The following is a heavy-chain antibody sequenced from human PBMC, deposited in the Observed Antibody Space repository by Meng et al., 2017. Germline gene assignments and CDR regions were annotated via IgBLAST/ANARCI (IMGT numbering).Heavy chain of an antibody. CDR2: LNAGNVDT. CDR3: ARDSCTGGICYRGSFDY. V-gene: IGHV1-3*01. D-gene: IGHD2-15*01. CDR1: SYTFTSYA. Sequence: QVLLVLSEAEVMGPEATVKVSCESSSYTFTSYAMHWVRQAPGQSLEWMGWLNAGNVDTKYSQKFQGRVTITRDSSASTAYMGLSSLRSEDTAVYYCARDSCTGGICYRGSFDYWAQGTLVTVSS. J-gene: IGHJ4*02.